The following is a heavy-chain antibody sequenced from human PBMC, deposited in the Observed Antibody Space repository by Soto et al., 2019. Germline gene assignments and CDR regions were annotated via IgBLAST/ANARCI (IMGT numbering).Heavy chain of an antibody. CDR2: IKQDGSEK. CDR1: GFTFSSYW. V-gene: IGHV3-7*01. CDR3: ARDVDCSSTSCNYSYYYYMDV. J-gene: IGHJ6*03. Sequence: PGGSLRLSCAASGFTFSSYWMSWVRQAPGKGLEWVANIKQDGSEKYYVDSVKGRFTISRDNAKNSLYLQMNSLRAEDTAVYYCARDVDCSSTSCNYSYYYYMDVWGKGTTVTVSS. D-gene: IGHD2-2*01.